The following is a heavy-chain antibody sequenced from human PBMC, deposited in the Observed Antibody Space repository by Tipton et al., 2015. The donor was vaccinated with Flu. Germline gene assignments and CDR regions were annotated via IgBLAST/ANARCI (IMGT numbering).Heavy chain of an antibody. CDR3: ARDRYSPSMCNDI. Sequence: TPSLTCTVSGGSISSGTYYWIWIRQPAGKGLEWIGRIYASGSTNYNPSPKSRVTISVDTSKNQFSLQLNSVTAADTAVYYCARDRYSPSMCNDIWGQGTVVVVAS. V-gene: IGHV4-61*02. CDR2: IYASGST. CDR1: GGSISSGTYY. J-gene: IGHJ3*02. D-gene: IGHD2-15*01.